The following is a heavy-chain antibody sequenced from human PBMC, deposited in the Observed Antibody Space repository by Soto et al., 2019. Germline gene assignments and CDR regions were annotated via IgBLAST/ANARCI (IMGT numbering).Heavy chain of an antibody. CDR1: GFTFRSYS. J-gene: IGHJ3*02. D-gene: IGHD1-26*01. CDR3: ARDGPARDSGCNTDGFDN. V-gene: IGHV3-48*04. CDR2: ISSSSSTI. Sequence: GGSLRLSCAASGFTFRSYSMHWVRQAPGKGLEWVSYISSSSSTIYYADSVKGRFTSSRDNAKNSLNLQMNSLRAEDEAVYYGARDGPARDSGCNTDGFDNWGQGTLVTVSS.